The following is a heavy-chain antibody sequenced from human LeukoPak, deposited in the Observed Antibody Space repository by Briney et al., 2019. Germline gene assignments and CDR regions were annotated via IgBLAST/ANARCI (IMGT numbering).Heavy chain of an antibody. CDR1: GFTFSSYG. Sequence: GGSLRLSCAASGFTFSSYGMHWVRQAPGKGLEWVAFIRYDGSNKYYADSVKGRFTTSRDNSKNTLYLQMNSLRTEDTAVYYCASLALTNAHPFDYWGQGTLVTVSS. D-gene: IGHD1-1*01. CDR2: IRYDGSNK. V-gene: IGHV3-30*02. CDR3: ASLALTNAHPFDY. J-gene: IGHJ4*02.